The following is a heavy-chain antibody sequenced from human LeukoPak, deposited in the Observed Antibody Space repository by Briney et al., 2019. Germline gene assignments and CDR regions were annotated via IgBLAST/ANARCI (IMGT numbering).Heavy chain of an antibody. V-gene: IGHV3-21*01. CDR2: ISVSSNYI. CDR1: GYTFSSYS. CDR3: VRLRRNSDTSGFYYYYDF. D-gene: IGHD3-22*01. Sequence: RGSLRLSCAASGYTFSSYSINWVRQAPGKGLEWVSSISVSSNYIYYADSVRGRFRISRDDARDSLYLQMNSLRAEDTAVYYCVRLRRNSDTSGFYYYYDFWGQGTLVTVSS. J-gene: IGHJ4*02.